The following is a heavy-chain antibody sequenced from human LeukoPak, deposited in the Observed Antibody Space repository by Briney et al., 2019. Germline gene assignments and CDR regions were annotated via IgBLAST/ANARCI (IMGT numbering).Heavy chain of an antibody. V-gene: IGHV4-34*01. CDR2: ISHSGST. D-gene: IGHD3-3*01. CDR1: GGSFSGYY. J-gene: IGHJ5*02. Sequence: PSETLSLTCAVYGGSFSGYYWSWIRQPPGKGLEWIGEISHSGSTNYNPSLKSRVTISVDTSKNQFSLKLSSVTAADTAVYYCASVSGRITIFGVTKNWFDPWGQGTLVTVSS. CDR3: ASVSGRITIFGVTKNWFDP.